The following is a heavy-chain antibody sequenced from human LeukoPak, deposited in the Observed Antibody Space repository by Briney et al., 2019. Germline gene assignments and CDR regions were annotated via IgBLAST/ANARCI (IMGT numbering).Heavy chain of an antibody. Sequence: GGSLRLSCVASGFTVDDYALHWVRQAPGKGLEWISVIGGGGDNAHYADSVKGRFTISRDNSKNSLYPQMGSLRADDTALYYCAKGVRCGTYYNCFDPWGEGTLVTVSS. D-gene: IGHD1-26*01. J-gene: IGHJ5*02. CDR1: GFTVDDYA. CDR2: IGGGGDNA. CDR3: AKGVRCGTYYNCFDP. V-gene: IGHV3-43*02.